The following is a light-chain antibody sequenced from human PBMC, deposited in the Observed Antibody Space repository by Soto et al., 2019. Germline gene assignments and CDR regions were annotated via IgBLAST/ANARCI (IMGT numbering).Light chain of an antibody. CDR1: SSNIGAGYD. CDR3: QSYDSSLSGYV. V-gene: IGLV1-40*01. J-gene: IGLJ1*01. CDR2: DNT. Sequence: QSALTQPPSVSGAPGQRVTISCTGRSSNIGAGYDVHWYQQLPGAAPKLLIYDNTNRPSGIPDRFSGSKSGTSASLAITGLQAEDEADYYCQSYDSSLSGYVFGSGTKVTVL.